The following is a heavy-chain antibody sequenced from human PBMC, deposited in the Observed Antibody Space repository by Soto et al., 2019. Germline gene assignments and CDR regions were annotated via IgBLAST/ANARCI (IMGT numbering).Heavy chain of an antibody. CDR3: ARDEGLVLARGSCQDY. CDR1: GGTLSSYA. Sequence: SVKVSCKASGGTLSSYAISWVRQAPGQGLEWMGGIIPIFGTANYAQKFQGRVTITADESTSTAYMELSSLRSEDTAVYYCARDEGLVLARGSCQDYWGQGIQVTVS. V-gene: IGHV1-69*13. CDR2: IIPIFGTA. D-gene: IGHD2-15*01. J-gene: IGHJ4*02.